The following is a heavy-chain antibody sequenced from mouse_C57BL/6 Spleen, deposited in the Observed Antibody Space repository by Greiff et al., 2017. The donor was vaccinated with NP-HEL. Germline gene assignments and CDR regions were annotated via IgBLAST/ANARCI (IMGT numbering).Heavy chain of an antibody. Sequence: QVQLQQPGAELVKPGASVKMSCKASGYTFTSYWITWVKQRPGQGLEWIGDIYPGSGSTNYNEKFKSKATLTVDTSSSTAYMQLSSLTSEDSAVYYCARWYYDYDDAMDYWGQGTSVTVSS. CDR2: IYPGSGST. CDR1: GYTFTSYW. D-gene: IGHD2-4*01. CDR3: ARWYYDYDDAMDY. J-gene: IGHJ4*01. V-gene: IGHV1-55*01.